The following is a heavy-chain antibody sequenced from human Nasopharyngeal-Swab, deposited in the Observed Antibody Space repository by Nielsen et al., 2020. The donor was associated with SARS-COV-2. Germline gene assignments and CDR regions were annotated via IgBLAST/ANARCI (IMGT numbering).Heavy chain of an antibody. J-gene: IGHJ4*01. Sequence: SETLSLTCAVSGGSSSDYNWSWIRQPPGKGLEWIGNIYHSGRTNYNPSLKSRLAISIETSKEQFFLKLSSVTAADTAVYYCARGAPGYWGQGTLVTVSS. CDR3: ARGAPGY. V-gene: IGHV4-34*01. CDR1: GGSSSDYN. CDR2: IYHSGRT.